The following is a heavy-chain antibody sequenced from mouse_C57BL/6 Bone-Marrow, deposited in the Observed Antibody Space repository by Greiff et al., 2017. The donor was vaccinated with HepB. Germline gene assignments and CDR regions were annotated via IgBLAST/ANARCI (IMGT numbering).Heavy chain of an antibody. CDR1: GFNIKDDY. CDR2: IDPENGDT. CDR3: TRDDGYR. D-gene: IGHD2-3*01. J-gene: IGHJ4*01. Sequence: EVQLQQSGAELVRPGASVKLSCTASGFNIKDDYMHWVKQRPEQGLEWIGWIDPENGDTEYASKFQGKATITADTSSNTAYLQLSSLTSEDTAVYYCTRDDGYRWGQGTSVTVSS. V-gene: IGHV14-4*01.